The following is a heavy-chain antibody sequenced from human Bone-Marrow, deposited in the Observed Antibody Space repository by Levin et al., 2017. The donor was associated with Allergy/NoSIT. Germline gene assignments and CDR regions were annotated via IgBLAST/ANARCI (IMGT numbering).Heavy chain of an antibody. J-gene: IGHJ4*02. Sequence: SCTVSGDSIISSTYYCAWIRQTPGKGLEWIGIMNYGGRSYYNPSLKSRVTISVDTSKNEFSLKVDSVTAADTGVYYCARGTGYSSSWYPHSMDYWGQGTLVTVSS. CDR2: MNYGGRS. CDR1: GDSIISSTYY. D-gene: IGHD6-13*01. CDR3: ARGTGYSSSWYPHSMDY. V-gene: IGHV4-39*01.